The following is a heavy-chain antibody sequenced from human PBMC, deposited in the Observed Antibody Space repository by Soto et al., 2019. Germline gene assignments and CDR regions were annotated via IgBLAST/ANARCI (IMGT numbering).Heavy chain of an antibody. J-gene: IGHJ4*02. CDR3: AGRGDGYNYYPFDY. D-gene: IGHD5-12*01. V-gene: IGHV1-69*13. CDR1: GGPFSSFA. Sequence: SVKVSCKSCGGPFSSFAISLVRQAPGQGLEWMGGIIPIFGTANYAQKFQGRVTITADESTSTAYMELSSLRSEDTAVYYCAGRGDGYNYYPFDYWGQGTLVTVSS. CDR2: IIPIFGTA.